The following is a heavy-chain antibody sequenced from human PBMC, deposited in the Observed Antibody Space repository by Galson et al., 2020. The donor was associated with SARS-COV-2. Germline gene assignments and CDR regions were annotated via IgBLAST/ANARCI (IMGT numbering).Heavy chain of an antibody. J-gene: IGHJ4*02. Sequence: QWFNAETNSSETLSLTCAVYGGSFSGYYWSWIRQPPGKGLEWIGEINHSGSTNYNPSLKSRVTISVDTSKNQFSLKLSSVTAADTAVYYCARGQGIAAAYWGQGTLVTVSS. CDR3: ARGQGIAAAY. V-gene: IGHV4-34*01. D-gene: IGHD6-13*01. CDR2: INHSGST. CDR1: GGSFSGYY.